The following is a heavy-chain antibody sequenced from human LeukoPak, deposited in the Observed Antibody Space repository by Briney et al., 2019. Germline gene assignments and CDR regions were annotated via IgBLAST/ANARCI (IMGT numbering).Heavy chain of an antibody. J-gene: IGHJ4*02. D-gene: IGHD2-2*01. CDR1: GFTFSSYA. Sequence: GGSLRLSCAASGFTFSSYAMSWVRQAPGKGLEWVSAISGSGGSTYYADSVKGRFTISRDNAKNTLFLQMNSLRADDTAVYYCAKGSIVVVPGAKWEPMFDYWGQGTLVTVSS. V-gene: IGHV3-23*01. CDR3: AKGSIVVVPGAKWEPMFDY. CDR2: ISGSGGST.